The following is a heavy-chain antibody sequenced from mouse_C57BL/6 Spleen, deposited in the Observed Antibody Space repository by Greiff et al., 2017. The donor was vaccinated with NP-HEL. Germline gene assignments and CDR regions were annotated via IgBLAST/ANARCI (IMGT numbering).Heavy chain of an antibody. Sequence: VQLQQPGAELVRPGSSVKLSCKASGYTFTSYWMHWVKQRPIQGLEWIGNIDPSDSETHYNQKFKDKATLTVDKSSSTAYMQLSSLTSEDSAVYYCARGHYYGSSYRYYYAMDYWGQGTSVTVSS. CDR2: IDPSDSET. V-gene: IGHV1-52*01. J-gene: IGHJ4*01. CDR1: GYTFTSYW. CDR3: ARGHYYGSSYRYYYAMDY. D-gene: IGHD1-1*01.